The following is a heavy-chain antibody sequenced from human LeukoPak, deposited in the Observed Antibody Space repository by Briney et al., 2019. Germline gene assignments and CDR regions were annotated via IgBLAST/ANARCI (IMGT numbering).Heavy chain of an antibody. V-gene: IGHV5-51*01. J-gene: IGHJ4*02. Sequence: GESLKISCKGSGHSFTSYWIGWVRQMPGKGLEWMGIIYPGDSDTRYSPSFQGQVTISADKSISTAYLQWSSLKASDTAIYYCARQYSRYSSGWYEDYFDYWGQGTLVTVSS. CDR3: ARQYSRYSSGWYEDYFDY. D-gene: IGHD6-19*01. CDR1: GHSFTSYW. CDR2: IYPGDSDT.